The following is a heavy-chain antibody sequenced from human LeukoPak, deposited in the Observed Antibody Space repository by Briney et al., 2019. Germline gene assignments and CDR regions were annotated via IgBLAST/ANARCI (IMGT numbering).Heavy chain of an antibody. J-gene: IGHJ4*02. CDR3: ARDHTSNASFDY. Sequence: SETLSLTCTVSGGSISSYYSSWIRHPPEKGLEWIGYIYYSGSTNYNPSLKSRVTISVDTSKNQFSLKLSSVTAADTAVYYCARDHTSNASFDYWGQGTLVTVSS. CDR1: GGSISSYY. V-gene: IGHV4-59*01. D-gene: IGHD4-11*01. CDR2: IYYSGST.